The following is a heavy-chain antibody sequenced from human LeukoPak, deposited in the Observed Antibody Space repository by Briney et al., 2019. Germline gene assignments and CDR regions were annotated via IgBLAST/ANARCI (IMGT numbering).Heavy chain of an antibody. CDR2: ISTSGTTT. D-gene: IGHD6-19*01. CDR3: ERDVPSGWIGINWFDP. V-gene: IGHV3-48*03. J-gene: IGHJ5*02. Sequence: GGSLRLSCVASGFVFSSYEMNWVRQTPGKGLEWVSLISTSGTTTYYTASVKGRFTVSRDNANNSLHLQMNSLRVDDTAIYYCERDVPSGWIGINWFDPWGQGTLVTVSS. CDR1: GFVFSSYE.